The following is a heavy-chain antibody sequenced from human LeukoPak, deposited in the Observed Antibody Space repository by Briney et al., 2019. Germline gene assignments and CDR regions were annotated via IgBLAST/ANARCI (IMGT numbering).Heavy chain of an antibody. Sequence: GGSLRLSCAASGFTFSSYGMHWVRQAPGKGLEWVAFIRYDGSNKYYADSVKGRFTISRDNSKNTLYLQMNSLRAEDTAVYYCAKGVTTVTTGHAFDIWGQGTMVTVSS. CDR2: IRYDGSNK. CDR3: AKGVTTVTTGHAFDI. D-gene: IGHD4-17*01. V-gene: IGHV3-30*02. CDR1: GFTFSSYG. J-gene: IGHJ3*02.